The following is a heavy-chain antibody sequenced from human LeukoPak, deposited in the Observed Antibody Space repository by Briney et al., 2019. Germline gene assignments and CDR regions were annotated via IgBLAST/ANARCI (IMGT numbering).Heavy chain of an antibody. CDR2: IIPIFGTA. V-gene: IGHV1-69*05. Sequence: SVKVSCKASGGTFSSYAISWVRQAPGQGLEWMGGIIPIFGTANYAQKFQGRVTITTDESTSTAYMELSSLRSEDTAVYYCARGGGYTVNYYEEGDYWGQGTLVTVSS. CDR1: GGTFSSYA. CDR3: ARGGGYTVNYYEEGDY. J-gene: IGHJ4*02. D-gene: IGHD5/OR15-5a*01.